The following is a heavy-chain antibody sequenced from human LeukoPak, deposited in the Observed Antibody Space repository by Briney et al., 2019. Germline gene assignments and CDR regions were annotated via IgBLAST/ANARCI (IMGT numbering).Heavy chain of an antibody. J-gene: IGHJ4*02. CDR3: AKNRDSSDYPRDFDF. D-gene: IGHD3-22*01. Sequence: GGSLRLSCAEFGFTFSNGMHWVRQTPGEGLEWVAFIRHDGSYQQYADSVKGRFTVSRDNSKDMVYLQMNSLRTEDTAVYYCAKNRDSSDYPRDFDFWGQGTLVTVSS. CDR2: IRHDGSYQ. V-gene: IGHV3-30*02. CDR1: GFTFSNG.